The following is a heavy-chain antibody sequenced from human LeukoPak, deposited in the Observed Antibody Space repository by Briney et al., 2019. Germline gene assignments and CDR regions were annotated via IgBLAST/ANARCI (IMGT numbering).Heavy chain of an antibody. CDR3: ARAGGSVTGYYYYMDV. CDR2: INPNSGGR. J-gene: IGHJ6*03. V-gene: IGHV1-2*02. CDR1: GYTFTGYY. D-gene: IGHD2-8*02. Sequence: ASVKVSCKASGYTFTGYYMHWVRQAPGQGLEGMGWINPNSGGRNYAQKFQGRVTRSRGTSISTASMELRRLRSDDTALYYCARAGGSVTGYYYYMDVWGKGTTVTVSS.